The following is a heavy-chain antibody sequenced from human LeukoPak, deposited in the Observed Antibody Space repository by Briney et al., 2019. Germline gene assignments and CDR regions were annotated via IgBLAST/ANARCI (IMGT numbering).Heavy chain of an antibody. CDR3: ARGSTGPFDY. Sequence: SETLSLTCTVSGGSISSYYWSWIRQPPGKGLEWIGYIYYSGSINYNPSLKSRVTISVDTSKNQFSLKLTSVTAADTAVYYCARGSTGPFDYWGQGTLVTVSS. D-gene: IGHD2-2*01. V-gene: IGHV4-59*01. J-gene: IGHJ4*02. CDR1: GGSISSYY. CDR2: IYYSGSI.